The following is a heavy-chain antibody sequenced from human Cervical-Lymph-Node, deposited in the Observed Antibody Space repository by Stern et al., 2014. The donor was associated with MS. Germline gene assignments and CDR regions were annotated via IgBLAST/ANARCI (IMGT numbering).Heavy chain of an antibody. CDR2: CYYSGST. CDR1: GGSISSGGNY. D-gene: IGHD4-17*01. V-gene: IGHV4-31*03. J-gene: IGHJ5*02. Sequence: LQLQESGPGQVKPAQTLSLTCSVSGGSISSGGNYWICNRQDQGKGLEWIGYCYYSGSTYYNQALKSRVTISVDTSKTQFSLKLSSVTAADTAVYYCARVALPYGDYGWFDPWGQGTLVTVSS. CDR3: ARVALPYGDYGWFDP.